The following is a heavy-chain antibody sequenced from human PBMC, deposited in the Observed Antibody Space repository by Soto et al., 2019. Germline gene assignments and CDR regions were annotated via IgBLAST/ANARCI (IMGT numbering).Heavy chain of an antibody. Sequence: ASVKVSCKASGYTFTSYGISWVRQAPGQGLEWMGWISAYNGNTNYAQKLQGRVNMTTEKSTSTAYIELRSLRSDDTAVYYCARASGSSYWFDPWGQGTLVTVSS. J-gene: IGHJ5*02. CDR1: GYTFTSYG. D-gene: IGHD1-26*01. CDR2: ISAYNGNT. CDR3: ARASGSSYWFDP. V-gene: IGHV1-18*01.